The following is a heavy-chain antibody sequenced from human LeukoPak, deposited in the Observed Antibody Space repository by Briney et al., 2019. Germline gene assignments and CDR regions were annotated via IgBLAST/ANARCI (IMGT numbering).Heavy chain of an antibody. D-gene: IGHD5-18*01. Sequence: EASVKVSCKASGYTFTGYYMHWVRQAPGQGLEWMGWINPNSGGTNYAQKFQGRVTMTRDTSISTAYMELSRLRSDDTAVYYCARALQLWYRGPYYFDYWGQGTLVTVSS. CDR1: GYTFTGYY. J-gene: IGHJ4*02. CDR3: ARALQLWYRGPYYFDY. CDR2: INPNSGGT. V-gene: IGHV1-2*02.